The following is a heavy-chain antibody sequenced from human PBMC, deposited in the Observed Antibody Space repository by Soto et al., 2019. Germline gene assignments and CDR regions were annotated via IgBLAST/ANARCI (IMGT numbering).Heavy chain of an antibody. J-gene: IGHJ4*02. V-gene: IGHV3-30-3*01. D-gene: IGHD6-6*01. CDR3: ARVDRGGIAARPFDY. CDR1: GFTFSSYA. CDR2: ISYDGSNK. Sequence: QVQLVESGGGVVQPGRSLRLSCAASGFTFSSYAMHWVRQAPGKGLEWVAVISYDGSNKYYADSVKGRFTISRDNSKNTLYLQMNSLRAEDTAVYYCARVDRGGIAARPFDYWGRGTLVTVSS.